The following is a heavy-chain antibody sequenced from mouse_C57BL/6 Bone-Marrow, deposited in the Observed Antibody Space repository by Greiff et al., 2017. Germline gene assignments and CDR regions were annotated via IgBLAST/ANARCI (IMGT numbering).Heavy chain of an antibody. D-gene: IGHD1-1*01. CDR3: ALRGGGY. CDR2: IDPSDSYT. Sequence: VQLQQPGAELVKPGASVKLSCKASGYTFTSYWMQWVKQRPGQGLEWIGEIDPSDSYTNYNQKFKGKATLTVDTSSSTAYMQLSSLTSEDSAVYYCALRGGGYWGQGTTLTVSS. J-gene: IGHJ2*01. CDR1: GYTFTSYW. V-gene: IGHV1-50*01.